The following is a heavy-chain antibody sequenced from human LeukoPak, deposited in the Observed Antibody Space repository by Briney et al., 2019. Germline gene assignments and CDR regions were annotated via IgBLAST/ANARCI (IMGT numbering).Heavy chain of an antibody. CDR2: IYYSGST. CDR3: ARYRGNWNYYFDY. Sequence: SSETLSLTCTVSGGSVSSGSYYWSWIRQPPGKGLEWIGYIYYSGSTNYNPSLKSRVTISVDTSKNQFSLKLSSVIAADTAVYYCARYRGNWNYYFDYWGQGTLVTVSS. J-gene: IGHJ4*02. D-gene: IGHD1-7*01. V-gene: IGHV4-61*01. CDR1: GGSVSSGSYY.